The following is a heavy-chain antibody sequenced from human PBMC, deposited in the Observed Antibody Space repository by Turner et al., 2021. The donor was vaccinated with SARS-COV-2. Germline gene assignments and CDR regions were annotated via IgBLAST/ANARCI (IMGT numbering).Heavy chain of an antibody. J-gene: IGHJ6*02. CDR3: ATANTIFGVVTNYYYYYGMDV. V-gene: IGHV1-24*01. CDR2: FDPEDGET. CDR1: GYTLTDLS. Sequence: QVQLVQSGAAVTKPGASVQVSCQVSGYTLTDLSMHWVRQAPGKGLEWMGGFDPEDGETIYAQKFQGRVTMTEDTSTDTAYMELSSLRSEDTAVYYWATANTIFGVVTNYYYYYGMDVWGQGTTVTVYS. D-gene: IGHD3-3*01.